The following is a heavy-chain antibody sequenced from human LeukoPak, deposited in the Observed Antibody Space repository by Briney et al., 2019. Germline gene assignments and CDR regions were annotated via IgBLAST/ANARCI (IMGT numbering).Heavy chain of an antibody. Sequence: GASVKVSCKASGYTFTSYYMHWVRQAPGQGLKWMGIINPSGGSTSYAQKFQGRVTMTRDTSTSTVYMELSSLRSEDTAVYYCARDASGGNLEDWGQGTLVTVSS. V-gene: IGHV1-46*01. J-gene: IGHJ4*02. CDR1: GYTFTSYY. CDR3: ARDASGGNLED. CDR2: INPSGGST. D-gene: IGHD2-8*02.